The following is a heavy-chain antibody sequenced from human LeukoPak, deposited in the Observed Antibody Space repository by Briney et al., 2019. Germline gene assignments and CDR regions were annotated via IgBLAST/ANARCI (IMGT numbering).Heavy chain of an antibody. CDR1: GGSFSGYY. CDR2: INHSGST. V-gene: IGHV4-34*01. D-gene: IGHD2-21*01. CDR3: ARAPYVFPHSHYHRDV. Sequence: SETLSLTCAVYGGSFSGYYWSWIRQPPGKGLEWIGEINHSGSTDYNPSLKSRVTISVDTSKNQFSLKLSSVTAADAAVYYCARAPYVFPHSHYHRDVGGKGPRSPSP. J-gene: IGHJ6*03.